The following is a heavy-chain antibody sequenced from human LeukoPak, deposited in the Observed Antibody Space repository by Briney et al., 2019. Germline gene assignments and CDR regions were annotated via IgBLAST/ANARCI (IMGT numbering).Heavy chain of an antibody. Sequence: GGSLRLSCAASGFTFSSYSMNWVRQAPGKGLEWVSSISSSSSYIYYADSVKGRFTISRDNAKNSLYLQMNSLSGEDTAVYYCARAAIAAAVNYYYYMDVWGKGTTVTISS. J-gene: IGHJ6*03. CDR1: GFTFSSYS. D-gene: IGHD6-13*01. CDR2: ISSSSSYI. CDR3: ARAAIAAAVNYYYYMDV. V-gene: IGHV3-21*01.